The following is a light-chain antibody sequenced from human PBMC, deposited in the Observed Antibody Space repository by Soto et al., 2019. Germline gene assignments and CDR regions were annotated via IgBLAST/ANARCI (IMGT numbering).Light chain of an antibody. Sequence: SYELTQPPSVSVAPGKTASISCGGNDIGSKGVHWYQQKPGQAPVLVIYSDTDLPPVITERFSGSNSANLATLTISRVEAGDEADYYCQVWDSGSAHVVFGGGTQLIVL. J-gene: IGLJ7*01. CDR1: DIGSKG. V-gene: IGLV3-21*01. CDR3: QVWDSGSAHVV. CDR2: SDT.